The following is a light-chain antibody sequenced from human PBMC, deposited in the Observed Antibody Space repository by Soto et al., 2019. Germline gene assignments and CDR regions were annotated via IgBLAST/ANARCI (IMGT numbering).Light chain of an antibody. J-gene: IGLJ2*01. CDR3: GTWDSSLSAGV. Sequence: QAVVTQPPSVSAAPGQTVTISCSGTSSNIGSSYVAWYKHLPGTTPKLLIYENDKRPSGIPDRFSGSKSGTSATLGITGLQTGDDADYYCGTWDSSLSAGVFGGGTKVTVL. V-gene: IGLV1-51*02. CDR2: END. CDR1: SSNIGSSY.